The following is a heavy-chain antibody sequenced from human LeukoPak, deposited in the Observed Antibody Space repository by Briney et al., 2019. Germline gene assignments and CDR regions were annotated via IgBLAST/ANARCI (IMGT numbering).Heavy chain of an antibody. CDR1: GGSMSGSY. CDR2: MYNSGST. V-gene: IGHV4-59*01. D-gene: IGHD4-17*01. CDR3: ARGIESYGDYGY. J-gene: IGHJ4*02. Sequence: PSETLSLTCTVSGGSMSGSYWSWLRQPPGKGLEWIAYMYNSGSTNYNPSLKSRVTISIDTSKNQFSLKLSSQTAADTAIYYCARGIESYGDYGYWGQGILVSVSS.